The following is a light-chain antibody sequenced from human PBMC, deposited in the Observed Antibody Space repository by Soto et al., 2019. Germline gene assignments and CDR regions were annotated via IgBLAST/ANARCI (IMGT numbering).Light chain of an antibody. V-gene: IGKV1-5*01. J-gene: IGKJ1*01. CDR1: QSISSW. Sequence: DIQMTQSPSTLSASVGDRVTITCRASQSISSWLAWYQQNPGKAPKLLIYDASSLESAVPSRFSGSGSGTEFTLTITSLQPDDFATYYCLQYNSYSTFGQGTKVEIK. CDR3: LQYNSYST. CDR2: DAS.